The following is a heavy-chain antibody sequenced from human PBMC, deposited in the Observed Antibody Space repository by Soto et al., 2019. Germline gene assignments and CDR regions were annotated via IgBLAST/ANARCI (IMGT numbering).Heavy chain of an antibody. Sequence: ASVKVSCKASGYTFTSYYMHWVRQAPGQGLEWMGIINPSGGSTSYAQKFQGRVTMTRDTSTSTVYMELSSLRSEDTAVYYCARETREDIVAVNWFDPWGQGTLVTVSS. J-gene: IGHJ5*02. CDR2: INPSGGST. D-gene: IGHD5-12*01. V-gene: IGHV1-46*01. CDR1: GYTFTSYY. CDR3: ARETREDIVAVNWFDP.